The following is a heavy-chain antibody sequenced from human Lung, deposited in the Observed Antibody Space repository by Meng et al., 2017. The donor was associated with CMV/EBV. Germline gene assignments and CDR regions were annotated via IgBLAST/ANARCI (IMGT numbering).Heavy chain of an antibody. D-gene: IGHD6-13*01. V-gene: IGHV4-61*01. CDR1: GRSVSSGSFY. J-gene: IGHJ3*02. Sequence: SDTXSLTCTVPGRSVSSGSFYWSWIRQPPGEGLEWIGFVYYSGRTNYNPALKSRVTMSIDTSKNQLSLKLSSVTAADTAMYYCARVPQNIAAAGISAFYIWXQGTXVTVSS. CDR2: VYYSGRT. CDR3: ARVPQNIAAAGISAFYI.